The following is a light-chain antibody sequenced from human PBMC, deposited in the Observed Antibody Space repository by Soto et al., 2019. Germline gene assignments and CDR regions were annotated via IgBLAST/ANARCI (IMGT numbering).Light chain of an antibody. Sequence: DSQMTQSPSTLSPSVGDRVTITCRASQSISSWLAWYQQKPGKAPKLLIYDASSLQSGVPSRFSGSGSGTEFTLTISSLQPDDFATYYCQQYNSPITFGQGTRLEIK. CDR3: QQYNSPIT. V-gene: IGKV1-5*01. J-gene: IGKJ5*01. CDR1: QSISSW. CDR2: DAS.